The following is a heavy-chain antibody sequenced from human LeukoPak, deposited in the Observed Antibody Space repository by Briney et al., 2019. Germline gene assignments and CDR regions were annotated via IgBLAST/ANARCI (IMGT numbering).Heavy chain of an antibody. CDR2: ISSSSSSTI. CDR1: GFTFSSYS. J-gene: IGHJ4*02. D-gene: IGHD4-23*01. Sequence: PGGSLRLSCAASGFTFSSYSMNWVRQAPGKGLEWVSYISSSSSSTIYYADSVKGRFTISRDNAKNSLYLQMNSLRAEDTAVYYCARDYGGSSPFDYWGQGTLVTVSS. V-gene: IGHV3-48*01. CDR3: ARDYGGSSPFDY.